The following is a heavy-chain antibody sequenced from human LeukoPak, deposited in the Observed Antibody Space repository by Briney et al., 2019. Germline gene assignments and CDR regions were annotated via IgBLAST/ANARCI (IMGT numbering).Heavy chain of an antibody. J-gene: IGHJ6*04. CDR2: IYYSGST. D-gene: IGHD3-3*01. CDR1: GGSISSYY. CDR3: AGIPVFGVVLHQEPV. V-gene: IGHV4-59*01. Sequence: SETLSLTCTVSGGSISSYYWSWIRQPPGKGLEWIGYIYYSGSTNYNPSLKSRVTISVDTSKNQFSLKLSSVTAADTAVYFCAGIPVFGVVLHQEPVWGKGTTVTISS.